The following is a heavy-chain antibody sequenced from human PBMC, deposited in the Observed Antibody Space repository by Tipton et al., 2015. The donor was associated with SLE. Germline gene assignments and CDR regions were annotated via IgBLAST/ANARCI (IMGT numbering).Heavy chain of an antibody. CDR1: GFTFSSYA. J-gene: IGHJ4*02. Sequence: SLRLSCAASGFTFSSYAISWVRQAPGKGLEWVSGISWNSGSMGYADSVKGRFTISRDNAKNSLYLQMNSLRAEDTAVYYCAREDIVATSFDYWGQGTLVTVSS. V-gene: IGHV3-9*01. CDR2: ISWNSGSM. D-gene: IGHD5-12*01. CDR3: AREDIVATSFDY.